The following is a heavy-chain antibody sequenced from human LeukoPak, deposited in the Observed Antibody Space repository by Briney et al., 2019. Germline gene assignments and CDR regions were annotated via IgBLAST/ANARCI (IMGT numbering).Heavy chain of an antibody. CDR2: IYTSGRT. J-gene: IGHJ4*02. CDR3: AKDTKWQLNAYYFDY. Sequence: SETLSLTCTVSGGSISSYYWSWIREPAGMGLEWIGRIYTSGRTNYNPSLKSRVTISVDTSKNQFSLKLSSVTAADTAVYYCAKDTKWQLNAYYFDYWGQGTLVTVSS. D-gene: IGHD3-16*01. CDR1: GGSISSYY. V-gene: IGHV4-4*07.